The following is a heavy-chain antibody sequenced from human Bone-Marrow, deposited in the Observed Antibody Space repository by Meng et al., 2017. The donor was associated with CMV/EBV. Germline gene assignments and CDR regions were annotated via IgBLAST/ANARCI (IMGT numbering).Heavy chain of an antibody. CDR3: ARVYCSSTSCYIYYYYYGMAV. CDR2: IYHSGST. J-gene: IGHJ6*01. CDR1: GYSISSGYY. D-gene: IGHD2-2*02. V-gene: IGHV4-38-2*02. Sequence: SETLSLTCTVSGYSISSGYYWGWIRQPPGKGLEWIGSIYHSGSTYYNPSLKSRVTISVDTSKNQFSLKLSSVTAADTAVYYCARVYCSSTSCYIYYYYYGMAVWGQGTMVTGSS.